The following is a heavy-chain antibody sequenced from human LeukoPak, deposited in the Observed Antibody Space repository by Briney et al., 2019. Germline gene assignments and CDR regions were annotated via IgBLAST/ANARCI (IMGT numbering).Heavy chain of an antibody. V-gene: IGHV4-34*01. J-gene: IGHJ4*02. CDR3: ARGGDLYCYDSSGYLFY. CDR2: INHSGST. Sequence: PSETLSLTCAVYGGSFSGYYWSWIRQPPGKGLGWIGEINHSGSTNYNPSLKSRVTISVDTSKNQFFLKLSSVTAADTAVYYCARGGDLYCYDSSGYLFYWGQGTLVTVSS. CDR1: GGSFSGYY. D-gene: IGHD3-22*01.